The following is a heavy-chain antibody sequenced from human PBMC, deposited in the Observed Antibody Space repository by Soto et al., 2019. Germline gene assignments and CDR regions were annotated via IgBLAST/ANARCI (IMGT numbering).Heavy chain of an antibody. D-gene: IGHD3-10*01. CDR3: ALGGYYGSGRENWFDP. J-gene: IGHJ5*02. Sequence: QITLKESGPTLVKPTQTLTLTCTFSGFSLSTSGVGVGWIRQPPGKALQWLALIYCDDDKRYSPSLKSRLTITKDTSKNQVVLTMTNMDPGDTATYYCALGGYYGSGRENWFDPWGQGTLVTVSS. CDR1: GFSLSTSGVG. CDR2: IYCDDDK. V-gene: IGHV2-5*02.